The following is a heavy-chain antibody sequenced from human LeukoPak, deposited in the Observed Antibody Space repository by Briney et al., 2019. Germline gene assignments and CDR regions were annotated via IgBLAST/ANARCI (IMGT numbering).Heavy chain of an antibody. CDR2: IWYDGSNK. J-gene: IGHJ4*02. CDR3: AKGAYSYDSSGYLGLDY. D-gene: IGHD3-22*01. CDR1: GLTFSSYG. Sequence: GESLKISCAASGLTFSSYGMHWVRQAPGKGLEWVAVIWYDGSNKYYADSVKGRFTISRDNSKNTLYLQMNSLRAEDTAVYYCAKGAYSYDSSGYLGLDYWGQGTLVTVSS. V-gene: IGHV3-33*06.